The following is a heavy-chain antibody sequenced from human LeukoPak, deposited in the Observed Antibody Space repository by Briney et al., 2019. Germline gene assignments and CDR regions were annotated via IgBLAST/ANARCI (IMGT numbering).Heavy chain of an antibody. D-gene: IGHD3-22*01. CDR1: GGSISSYY. CDR3: ARGTGYYDSSGYTYYYYGMDV. CDR2: IYTSGST. V-gene: IGHV4-4*07. J-gene: IGHJ6*04. Sequence: ASETLSLTCTVSGGSISSYYWSWIRQPAGKGLEWIGRIYTSGSTNYNPSLKSRVTMSVDTSKNQFSLKLSSVTAADTAVYYRARGTGYYDSSGYTYYYYGMDVWGRGTTVTVSS.